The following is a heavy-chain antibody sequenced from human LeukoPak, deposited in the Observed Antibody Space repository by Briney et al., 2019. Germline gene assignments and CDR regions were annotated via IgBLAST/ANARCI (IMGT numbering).Heavy chain of an antibody. CDR2: INPSGGST. V-gene: IGHV1-46*01. Sequence: GASVKVSCKASGYTLTSYYMHWVRQAPGQGLEWMGIINPSGGSTSYAQKFQGRVTMTRDTSTSTVYMELSSLRSEDTAVYYCARGYYGSGSYILYYYYGMDVWGQGTTVTVSS. CDR1: GYTLTSYY. CDR3: ARGYYGSGSYILYYYYGMDV. D-gene: IGHD3-10*01. J-gene: IGHJ6*02.